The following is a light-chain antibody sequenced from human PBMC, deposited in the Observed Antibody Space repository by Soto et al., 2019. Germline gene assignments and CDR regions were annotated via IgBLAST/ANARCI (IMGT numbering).Light chain of an antibody. CDR3: QQAHCCPLT. V-gene: IGKV1D-12*01. J-gene: IGKJ5*01. CDR2: VAS. Sequence: DIQMTQSPSSVSASVGDRVTVTCRASQDIGSWLAWYQQKPGKAPKLLIYVASSLQSGVPSRFSSGGSGTDFTLTISSLQPEDFATYYCQQAHCCPLTVGQGTRLDIK. CDR1: QDIGSW.